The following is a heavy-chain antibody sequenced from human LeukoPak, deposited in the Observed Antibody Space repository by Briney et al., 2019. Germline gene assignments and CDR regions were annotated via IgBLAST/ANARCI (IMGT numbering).Heavy chain of an antibody. V-gene: IGHV4-39*01. CDR3: ARLRRDGYNALDY. J-gene: IGHJ4*02. CDR1: GGSISSRNYY. D-gene: IGHD5-24*01. CDR2: IYYSGST. Sequence: SETLSLTCTVSGGSISSRNYYWGWIRQPPGKGLEWVGSIYYSGSTYYNPSLKSRVTISVDTSKNQFSLKLSSVTAADTAVYYCARLRRDGYNALDYWGQGTLVTVSS.